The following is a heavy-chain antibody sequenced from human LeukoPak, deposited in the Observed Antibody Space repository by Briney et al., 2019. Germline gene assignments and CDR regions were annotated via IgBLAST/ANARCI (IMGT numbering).Heavy chain of an antibody. D-gene: IGHD3-22*01. V-gene: IGHV3-23*01. Sequence: RPGGSLRLSCAASGFTFSGFGMSWVRQAPGKGLEWVSTISNSGGTTYYADSVKGRFTISRDNSKNTLYLQMNSLRAEDTAVYYCAKSATYYYDSSGYYYAPFDYWGQGTLVTVSS. CDR3: AKSATYYYDSSGYYYAPFDY. CDR2: ISNSGGTT. J-gene: IGHJ4*02. CDR1: GFTFSGFG.